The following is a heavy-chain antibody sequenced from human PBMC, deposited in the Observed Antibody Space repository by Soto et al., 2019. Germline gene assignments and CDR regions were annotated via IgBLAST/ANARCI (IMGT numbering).Heavy chain of an antibody. Sequence: QVQLQESGPGLVKPSQTLSLTCSVSRDSMNSGGDYWSWIRQHPGKVLEWIGYIYSNGNTYYNPSLKSRVTISVDTSKNQFSLNLTSVTAADTAVYYCARRGGSSSGYYYYAMDVWGQGTTVTVSS. CDR2: IYSNGNT. V-gene: IGHV4-31*03. J-gene: IGHJ6*02. CDR3: ARRGGSSSGYYYYAMDV. D-gene: IGHD6-6*01. CDR1: RDSMNSGGDY.